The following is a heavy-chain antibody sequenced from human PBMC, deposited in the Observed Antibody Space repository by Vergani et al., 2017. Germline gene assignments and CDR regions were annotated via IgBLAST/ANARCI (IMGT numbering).Heavy chain of an antibody. Sequence: QVQLQQWGAGLLKPSETLSLTCAVYGGSFSGYYWSWIRQPPGKGLEWIGEINHSGSTNYNPSLKSRVTISVDTSKNQFSLKLSSVTAADTAVYYCATVLPLEIFRFDPWGQGTLVTVSS. CDR1: GGSFSGYY. CDR3: ATVLPLEIFRFDP. J-gene: IGHJ5*02. V-gene: IGHV4-34*01. CDR2: INHSGST. D-gene: IGHD3-3*01.